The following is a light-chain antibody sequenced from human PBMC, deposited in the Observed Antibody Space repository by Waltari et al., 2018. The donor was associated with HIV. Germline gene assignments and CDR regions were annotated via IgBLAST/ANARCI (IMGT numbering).Light chain of an antibody. CDR3: AAWDDSLSGPWV. J-gene: IGLJ3*02. V-gene: IGLV1-47*01. CDR1: SSNLGSNY. CDR2: RNN. Sequence: QSVLTQPPSASGTPGQRVTISCSGSSSNLGSNYVYWSQQLPGTAPKLLIYRNNQRPSGVPDRFSGSKSGTSASLAISGLRSEDEADYYCAAWDDSLSGPWVFGGGTELTVL.